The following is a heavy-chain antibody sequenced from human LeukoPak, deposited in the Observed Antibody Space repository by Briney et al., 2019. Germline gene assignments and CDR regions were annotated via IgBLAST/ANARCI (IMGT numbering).Heavy chain of an antibody. CDR1: GYTFTSYY. J-gene: IGHJ6*02. CDR2: INPSGGST. CDR3: ARDDYYGSGSYYNPYGMDV. Sequence: ASVKVSCKASGYTFTSYYTHWVRQAPGQGLEWMGIINPSGGSTSYAQKFQGRVTMTRDTSTSTVYMELSSLRSEDTAVYYCARDDYYGSGSYYNPYGMDVWGQGTTVTVSS. D-gene: IGHD3-10*01. V-gene: IGHV1-46*01.